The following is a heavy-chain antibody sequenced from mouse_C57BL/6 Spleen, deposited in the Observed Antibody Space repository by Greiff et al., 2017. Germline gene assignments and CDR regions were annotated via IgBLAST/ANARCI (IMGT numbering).Heavy chain of an antibody. CDR3: ARGYYGSNYFDY. CDR2: IYPGSGNT. V-gene: IGHV1-66*01. J-gene: IGHJ2*01. Sequence: QVQLQQSGPELVKPGASVKISCKASGYSFTSYYIHWVKQRPGQGLEWIGWIYPGSGNTKYNEKFKGKATLTADTSSSTAYMQLSSLTSEDSAVYYCARGYYGSNYFDYWGQGTTLTVSS. CDR1: GYSFTSYY. D-gene: IGHD1-1*01.